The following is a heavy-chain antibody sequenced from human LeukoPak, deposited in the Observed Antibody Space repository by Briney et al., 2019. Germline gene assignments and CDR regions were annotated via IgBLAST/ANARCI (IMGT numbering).Heavy chain of an antibody. J-gene: IGHJ6*03. D-gene: IGHD5-18*01. CDR3: ARVGVDTAMVLAMVYYYDMDV. CDR1: GFTVSSSY. CDR2: IYSGGSK. V-gene: IGHV3-53*01. Sequence: PGGSLRLSCAASGFTVSSSYMSWVRQAPGKGLEWVSVIYSGGSKYYSDYVKGGFTISRENSKNTPYLQMNSLRAEDTAVYYCARVGVDTAMVLAMVYYYDMDVWGKGTTVTVSS.